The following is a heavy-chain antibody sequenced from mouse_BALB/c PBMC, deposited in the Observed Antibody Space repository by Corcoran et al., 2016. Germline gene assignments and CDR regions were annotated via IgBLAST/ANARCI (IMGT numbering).Heavy chain of an antibody. CDR2: ISYDGSN. CDR1: GYSITSDYY. J-gene: IGHJ1*01. D-gene: IGHD2-3*01. CDR3: ARWGLLRGWYFYV. V-gene: IGHV3-6*02. Sequence: DVQLQESAPGIEKPAQALSLTCSVTGYSITSDYYWIWIRQFPGNKLEWMGYISYDGSNNYKPSLKNRISITRDTSKNQFFLKLNSVTTEDTATYYCARWGLLRGWYFYVCGAGTTVTVST.